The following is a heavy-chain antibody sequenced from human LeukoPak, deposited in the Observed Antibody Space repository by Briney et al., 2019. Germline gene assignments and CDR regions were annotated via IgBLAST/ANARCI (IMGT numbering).Heavy chain of an antibody. J-gene: IGHJ6*02. CDR2: INPSGGSA. Sequence: ASVNVSCKASGYTFTSYYMHWVRQAPGQGLEWMGIINPSGGSASYAQKFQGRVTMTRDTSTSTVYMELSSLRSEDTAVYYCASDSPKDIVLSDYYYYGMDVWGQGTTVTVSS. CDR3: ASDSPKDIVLSDYYYYGMDV. V-gene: IGHV1-46*01. D-gene: IGHD2-8*01. CDR1: GYTFTSYY.